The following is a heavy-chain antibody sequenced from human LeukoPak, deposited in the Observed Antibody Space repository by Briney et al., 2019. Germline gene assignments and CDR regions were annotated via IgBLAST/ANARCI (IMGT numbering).Heavy chain of an antibody. J-gene: IGHJ4*02. V-gene: IGHV3-30-3*01. CDR2: ISNDENNK. CDR3: VLGHYGGLFDN. Sequence: GGSLRLSCAASGFTFTRYDMHWVRQAPGKGLEWVAVISNDENNKDYGNSVKGRFTIARDNSKNTLFQQMNSLRVEDTAVYYCVLGHYGGLFDNWGQGALVIVSS. D-gene: IGHD4-23*01. CDR1: GFTFTRYD.